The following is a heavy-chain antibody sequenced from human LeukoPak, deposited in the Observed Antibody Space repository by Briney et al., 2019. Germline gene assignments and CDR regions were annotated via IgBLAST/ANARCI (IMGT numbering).Heavy chain of an antibody. CDR1: GGSISSYY. D-gene: IGHD3-3*01. CDR3: ARRPLFGVVPWGMDV. J-gene: IGHJ6*02. CDR2: IYYTGST. Sequence: SETLSLTCTVSGGSISSYYWSWIRQPPGKGLEWIGYIYYTGSTNYNPSLKSRVTMSVDTSKNQFSLNLSSVTAADTAVYYCARRPLFGVVPWGMDVWGQGTTVTVSS. V-gene: IGHV4-59*08.